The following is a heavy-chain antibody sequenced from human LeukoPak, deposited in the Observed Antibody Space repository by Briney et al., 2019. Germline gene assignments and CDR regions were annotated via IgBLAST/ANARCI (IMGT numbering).Heavy chain of an antibody. V-gene: IGHV4-38-2*02. CDR1: GYSIISGFS. D-gene: IGHD3-16*01. CDR2: ISYNGIT. J-gene: IGHJ5*02. CDR3: AREGAVPGIAP. Sequence: PSETLSLTCTVSGYSIISGFSWGWFRQSPGNVLEWLGAISYNGITDYNPSLKSRVTISRDTSKNKFSLWLTSVTAADTALYYCAREGAVPGIAPWGQGTLVTVSS.